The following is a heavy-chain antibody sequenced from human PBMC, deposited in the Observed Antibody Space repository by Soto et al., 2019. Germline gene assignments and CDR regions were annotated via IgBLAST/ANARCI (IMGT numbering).Heavy chain of an antibody. CDR3: ARDSLTGNYFDP. CDR1: GGSISSGGYA. D-gene: IGHD1-7*01. CDR2: IYHSGYT. V-gene: IGHV4-30-2*01. Sequence: QMRLQESGSGLVKPSQTLSLTCAVSGGSISSGGYAWNWIRQPPGKGLEWIGYIYHSGYTSYNPSLKNRFPRSVDKSKYQFSLTLSFVTAVDTAVYYCARDSLTGNYFDPWGQGTLVTVSS. J-gene: IGHJ5*02.